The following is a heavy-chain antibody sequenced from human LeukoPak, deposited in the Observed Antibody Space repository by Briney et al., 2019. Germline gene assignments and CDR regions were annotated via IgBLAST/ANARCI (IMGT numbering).Heavy chain of an antibody. CDR2: IIPIFGTA. Sequence: SVTVSCKASGGTFSSYAISWVRQAPGQGLEWMGGIIPIFGTANYAQKFQGGVTITTDESTSTAYMELSSLRSEDTAVYYCAKGPSLLVWFGELSFDPWGQGTLVTVSS. D-gene: IGHD3-10*01. CDR1: GGTFSSYA. V-gene: IGHV1-69*05. J-gene: IGHJ5*02. CDR3: AKGPSLLVWFGELSFDP.